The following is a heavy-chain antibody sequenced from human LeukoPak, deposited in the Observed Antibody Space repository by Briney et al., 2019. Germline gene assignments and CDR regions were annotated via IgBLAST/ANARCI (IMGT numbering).Heavy chain of an antibody. D-gene: IGHD4-17*01. J-gene: IGHJ4*02. CDR2: IKQDGSEK. CDR1: GFTFSSYW. Sequence: GGSLRLSCAASGFTFSSYWMSWVRQAPGKGLEWVANIKQDGSEKYYVDSVKGRFTIYRDNAKNSLYLQMNGLRAEDTAVYYCARDRYGDYESLFDYWGQGTLVTVSS. V-gene: IGHV3-7*01. CDR3: ARDRYGDYESLFDY.